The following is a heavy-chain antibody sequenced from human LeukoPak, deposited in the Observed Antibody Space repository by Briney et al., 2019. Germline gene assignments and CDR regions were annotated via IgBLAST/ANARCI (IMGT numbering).Heavy chain of an antibody. V-gene: IGHV3-23*01. J-gene: IGHJ4*02. CDR1: GFTFSVYA. CDR3: AKAYSYGLNYVWF. D-gene: IGHD5-18*01. CDR2: ISGSGGST. Sequence: PGGPLRLSCATSGFTFSVYAMSWVRQAPGKGLEWVSAISGSGGSTYYADSVKGRFTISRDNSKNTLYLQMNSLRAEDTAVYYCAKAYSYGLNYVWFWGQGTLVTVSS.